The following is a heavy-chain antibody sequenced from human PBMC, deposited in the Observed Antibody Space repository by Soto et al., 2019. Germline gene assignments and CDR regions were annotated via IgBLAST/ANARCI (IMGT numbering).Heavy chain of an antibody. CDR3: ARGGALSTSWYWGDGLDS. CDR2: IIPVFGTP. Sequence: QVQLEQSGSEVKKSGSSVKVSCKASGYSFSSHAITWVRQATGQGLEWMGGIIPVFGTPSYAQKFQGRVTITAEKPTNTSYLELRILRSEDTAVYYCARGGALSTSWYWGDGLDSWGQGTQVTVSS. CDR1: GYSFSSHA. D-gene: IGHD6-13*01. J-gene: IGHJ4*02. V-gene: IGHV1-69*06.